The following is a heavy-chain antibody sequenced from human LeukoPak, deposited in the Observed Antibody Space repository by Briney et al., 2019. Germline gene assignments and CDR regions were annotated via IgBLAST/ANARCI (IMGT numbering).Heavy chain of an antibody. V-gene: IGHV3-13*01. D-gene: IGHD2-2*01. Sequence: PGGSLRLSCAASGFTFSSYDMHWVRQATGKGLEWVSAIGTAGDTYYPGSVKGRFTISRGNAKNSLYLQMNSLRAGDTAVYYCARGGSTSSYYYYGMDVWGQGTTVTVSS. CDR1: GFTFSSYD. CDR2: IGTAGDT. CDR3: ARGGSTSSYYYYGMDV. J-gene: IGHJ6*02.